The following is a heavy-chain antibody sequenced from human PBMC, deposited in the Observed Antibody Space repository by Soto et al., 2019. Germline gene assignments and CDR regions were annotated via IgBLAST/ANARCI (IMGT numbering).Heavy chain of an antibody. CDR3: ARSLNYDFWTGYFFDF. CDR1: GFSLTTRSMC. J-gene: IGHJ4*02. CDR2: IDWDGDT. D-gene: IGHD3-3*01. V-gene: IGHV2-70*01. Sequence: SGPTLVNPTQTLTLTCTLSGFSLTTRSMCVSWIRQSPGKALEWLALIDWDGDTYYSTSLKTRLTISRDTSTNQVVLTMTNLDPADTATYFCARSLNYDFWTGYFFDFWGQGGLVTVSS.